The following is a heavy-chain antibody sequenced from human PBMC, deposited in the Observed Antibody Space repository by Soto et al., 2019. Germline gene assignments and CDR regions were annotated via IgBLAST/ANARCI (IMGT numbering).Heavy chain of an antibody. CDR1: GYTFSGYY. V-gene: IGHV1-8*02. D-gene: IGHD4-17*01. J-gene: IGHJ4*02. CDR2: MNPKSGNT. Sequence: GASVKVSCKASGYTFSGYYIHWVRQATGQGLEWMGWMNPKSGNTGFAEKFQGRVKMTWNTSTGTVYLEISSLRPEDTAVYYCARGLVDSGGNCFDSWGQGTQVTVSS. CDR3: ARGLVDSGGNCFDS.